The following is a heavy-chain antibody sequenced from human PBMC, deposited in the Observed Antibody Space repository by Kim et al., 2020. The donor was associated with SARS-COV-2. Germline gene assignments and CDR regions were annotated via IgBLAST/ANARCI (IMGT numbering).Heavy chain of an antibody. J-gene: IGHJ6*02. V-gene: IGHV3-15*01. Sequence: ASVKGRFTISRDDSKNTLYLQMNSLKTEDTAVYYCTTGKIAVAYYYGMDVWGQGTTVTVSS. D-gene: IGHD6-19*01. CDR3: TTGKIAVAYYYGMDV.